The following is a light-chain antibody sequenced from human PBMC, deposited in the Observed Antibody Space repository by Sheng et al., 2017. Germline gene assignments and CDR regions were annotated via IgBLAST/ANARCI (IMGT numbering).Light chain of an antibody. CDR2: GAS. V-gene: IGKV3-15*01. J-gene: IGKJ2*01. CDR3: QQYNDWPMYT. CDR1: QSIGTN. Sequence: EIMMTQSPATLSVSPGERATLSCRASQSIGTNLAWYQQKPGQAPRLLIFGASSRGAGIPARFSGSGSGTEFTLTISSLQSEDFVLYYCQQYNDWPMYTFGQGTKLEIK.